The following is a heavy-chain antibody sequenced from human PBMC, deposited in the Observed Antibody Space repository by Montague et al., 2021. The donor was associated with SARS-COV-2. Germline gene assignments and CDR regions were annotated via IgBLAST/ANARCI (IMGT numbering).Heavy chain of an antibody. Sequence: TLSLTCTVSGVSISSGDYSWNWIRQSPGKGLEWIGFIYESGSTLYNPSLKSRITISVDRSRNQFSLRLNSVTAADTAVYYCDRKIIANAFDVWGHGTTVTVSS. CDR3: DRKIIANAFDV. J-gene: IGHJ3*01. CDR2: IYESGST. D-gene: IGHD2/OR15-2a*01. CDR1: GVSISSGDYS. V-gene: IGHV4-30-2*06.